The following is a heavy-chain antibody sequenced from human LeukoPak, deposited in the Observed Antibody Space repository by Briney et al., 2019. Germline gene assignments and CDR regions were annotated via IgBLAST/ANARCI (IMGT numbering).Heavy chain of an antibody. CDR1: GFTFSTDG. CDR2: ISRNGGGT. D-gene: IGHD3-10*01. Sequence: GGSLRLSCAASGFTFSTDGMSWVRQAPGKGLEWVSSISRNGGGTYYADSLKGRFTISRDNSKNTLYLQMNSLRAEDTAVYYCAKGYYGSGSFDYWGQGTLVTVSS. J-gene: IGHJ4*02. CDR3: AKGYYGSGSFDY. V-gene: IGHV3-23*01.